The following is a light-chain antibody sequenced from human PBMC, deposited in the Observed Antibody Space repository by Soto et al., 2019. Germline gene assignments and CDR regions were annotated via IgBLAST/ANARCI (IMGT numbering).Light chain of an antibody. CDR3: QQYNNWRSIS. Sequence: DIVMTQSPATRSVSPGERATLSCRASQYVSSFLAWYQQKAGQAPRLLIYDASHRAAGIPARFSGSGSGTDFTLTISSLQSEDFAVYYCQQYNNWRSISFGQGTRLEIK. V-gene: IGKV3-15*01. CDR2: DAS. J-gene: IGKJ5*01. CDR1: QYVSSF.